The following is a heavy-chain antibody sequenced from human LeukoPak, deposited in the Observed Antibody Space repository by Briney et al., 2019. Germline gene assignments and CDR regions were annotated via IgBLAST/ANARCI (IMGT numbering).Heavy chain of an antibody. D-gene: IGHD2-2*01. J-gene: IGHJ4*02. Sequence: ASVKVSCKASGYTFTSYAMNWVRQAPGQGLEWMGWINTNTGNPTYAQGFTGRFVFSLDTSVSMAYLQISSLKAEDTAVYYCARKYCSSTSCYDGPYFDYWGQGTLVTTSS. CDR1: GYTFTSYA. CDR2: INTNTGNP. V-gene: IGHV7-4-1*04. CDR3: ARKYCSSTSCYDGPYFDY.